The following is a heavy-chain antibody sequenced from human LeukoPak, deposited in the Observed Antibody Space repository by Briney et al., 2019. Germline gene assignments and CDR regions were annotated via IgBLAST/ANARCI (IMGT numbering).Heavy chain of an antibody. CDR1: GGTFSSYA. D-gene: IGHD3-22*01. CDR2: IIPIFGTA. V-gene: IGHV1-69*13. J-gene: IGHJ5*02. Sequence: SVKVSCKASGGTFSSYAISWVRQALGQGLEWMGGIIPIFGTANYAQKFQGRVTITADESTSTAYMELSSLRSEDTAVYYCANRRGLDYYDSSGLNWFDPWGQGTLVTVSS. CDR3: ANRRGLDYYDSSGLNWFDP.